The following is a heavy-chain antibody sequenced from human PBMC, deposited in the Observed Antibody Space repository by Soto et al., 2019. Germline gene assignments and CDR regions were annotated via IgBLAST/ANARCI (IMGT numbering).Heavy chain of an antibody. CDR1: GFSIRTSGVG. J-gene: IGHJ4*02. CDR3: AHSPVLLSSAFDS. Sequence: QITLKESGPTLVKPTQTLTLTCTFSGFSIRTSGVGVGWIRQPPGKALEWLALVYWDDDKRYSPSLKNRLTITKDTSTNQVVLTMTNMDPADTATYFCAHSPVLLSSAFDSWGQGTRVSVSS. V-gene: IGHV2-5*02. CDR2: VYWDDDK. D-gene: IGHD3-10*01.